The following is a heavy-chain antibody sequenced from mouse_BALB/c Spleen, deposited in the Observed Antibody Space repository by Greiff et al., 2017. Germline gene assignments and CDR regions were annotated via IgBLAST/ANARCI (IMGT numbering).Heavy chain of an antibody. CDR1: GYTFTSYW. V-gene: IGHV1-87*01. Sequence: QVQLQQSGAELARPGASVKLSCKASGYTFTSYWMQWVKQRPGQGLEWIGAIYPGDGDTRYTQKFKGKATLTADKSSSTAYMQLSSLASEDSAVYYCARQGYGSSYWYFDVWGAGTTVTVSS. CDR2: IYPGDGDT. J-gene: IGHJ1*01. CDR3: ARQGYGSSYWYFDV. D-gene: IGHD1-1*01.